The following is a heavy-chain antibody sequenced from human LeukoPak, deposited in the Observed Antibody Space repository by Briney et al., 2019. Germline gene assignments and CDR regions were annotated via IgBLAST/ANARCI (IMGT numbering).Heavy chain of an antibody. CDR3: ARDPYYYDRSGYPDAFDI. V-gene: IGHV4-31*03. D-gene: IGHD3-22*01. J-gene: IGHJ3*02. Sequence: PSQTLSLTCTVSGGSISSGGYYWSWIRQHPGKGLEWIGYIYYSGSTYYNPSLKSRVTISVDTSKNQFSLKLSSVTAADTAVYYCARDPYYYDRSGYPDAFDIWGQGTMVTVSS. CDR2: IYYSGST. CDR1: GGSISSGGYY.